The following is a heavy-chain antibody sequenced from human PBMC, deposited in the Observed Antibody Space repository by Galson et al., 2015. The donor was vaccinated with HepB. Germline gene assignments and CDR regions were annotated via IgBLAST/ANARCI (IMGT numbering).Heavy chain of an antibody. CDR1: GFTFSSYA. CDR2: ISYDGSNK. V-gene: IGHV3-30-3*01. CDR3: ARGPYFCGGDCYSVDY. Sequence: SLRLSCAASGFTFSSYATHWVRQAPGKGLEWVAVISYDGSNKYYADSVKGRFTISRDNSKNTLYLQMNSLRAEDTAVYYCARGPYFCGGDCYSVDYWGQGTLVTVSS. D-gene: IGHD2-21*02. J-gene: IGHJ4*02.